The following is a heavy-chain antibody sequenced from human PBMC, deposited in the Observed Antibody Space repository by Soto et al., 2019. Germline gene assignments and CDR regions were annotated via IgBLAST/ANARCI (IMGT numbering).Heavy chain of an antibody. CDR3: ARDHRIVVVPAAIDPDY. Sequence: GGSLRLSCAASGFTFSSYAMHWVRQAPGKGLEWVAVISYDGSNKYYADSVKGRFTISRDNSKNTLYLQMNSLRAEDTAVYYCARDHRIVVVPAAIDPDYWGQGTLVTVSS. V-gene: IGHV3-30-3*01. CDR2: ISYDGSNK. D-gene: IGHD2-2*01. J-gene: IGHJ4*02. CDR1: GFTFSSYA.